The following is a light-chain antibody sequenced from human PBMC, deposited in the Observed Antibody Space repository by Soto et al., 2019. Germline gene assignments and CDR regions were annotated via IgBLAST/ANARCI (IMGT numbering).Light chain of an antibody. Sequence: DIVMTQSPDSLAVSLGERATINCKSSQSVLYSSTNKNSLAWYQQKLGQPPKLLIYWASTRESGVPDRFSGSGSGKDFTLTISSLQAEDVAVYYCQQYYNTPFTFGPGTKVGIK. CDR3: QQYYNTPFT. J-gene: IGKJ3*01. CDR1: QSVLYSSTNKNS. V-gene: IGKV4-1*01. CDR2: WAS.